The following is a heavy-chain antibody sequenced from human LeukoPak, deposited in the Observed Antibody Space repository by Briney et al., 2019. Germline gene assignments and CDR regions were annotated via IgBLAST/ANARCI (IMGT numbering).Heavy chain of an antibody. Sequence: SETLSLTCTVSGGSISSYYWSWIRQPPGKGLEWIGYIYYSGSTNYNPSLKSRVTISVDTSKNQFSLKLSSVTAADTAVYYCARVTYDSSGYYSSRYYYYYYMGVWGKGTTVTISS. CDR1: GGSISSYY. V-gene: IGHV4-59*01. CDR3: ARVTYDSSGYYSSRYYYYYYMGV. D-gene: IGHD3-22*01. J-gene: IGHJ6*03. CDR2: IYYSGST.